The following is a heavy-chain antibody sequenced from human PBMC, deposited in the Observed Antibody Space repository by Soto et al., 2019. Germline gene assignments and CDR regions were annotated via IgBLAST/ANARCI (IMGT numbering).Heavy chain of an antibody. CDR2: IYYSGST. CDR3: ARRSPGDFDWLLAPDYYYYYMDV. Sequence: SKTLSLTCTVSGGSISSYYWSWIRQPPGKGLEWIGYIYYSGSTNYNPSLKSRVTISVDTSKNQFSLKLSSVTAADTAVYYCARRSPGDFDWLLAPDYYYYYMDVWGKGTTVTVSS. D-gene: IGHD3-9*01. CDR1: GGSISSYY. J-gene: IGHJ6*03. V-gene: IGHV4-59*01.